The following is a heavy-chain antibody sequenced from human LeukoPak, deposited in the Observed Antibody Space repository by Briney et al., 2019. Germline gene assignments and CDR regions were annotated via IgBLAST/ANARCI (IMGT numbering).Heavy chain of an antibody. CDR2: ISWNSGSI. Sequence: GGSLRLSCAASGFTFDDYAMHWVRQAPGKGLEWVSGISWNSGSIGYADSVKGRFTISRDNAKNSLYLQMNSLRAEDTALYYCAKGVSIAAAAHYYYYGMDGWGQGTTVTVSS. V-gene: IGHV3-9*01. CDR3: AKGVSIAAAAHYYYYGMDG. CDR1: GFTFDDYA. J-gene: IGHJ6*02. D-gene: IGHD6-13*01.